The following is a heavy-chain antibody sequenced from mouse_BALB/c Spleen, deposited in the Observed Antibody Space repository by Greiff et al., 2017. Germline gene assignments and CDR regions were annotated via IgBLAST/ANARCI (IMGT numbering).Heavy chain of an antibody. Sequence: EVQRVESGGGLVKPGGSLKLSCAASGFTFSSYAMSWVRQSPEKRLEWVAEISSGGSYTYYPDTVTGRFTISRDNAKNTLYLEMSSLRSEDTAMYYCAKLGGGMDYWGQGTSVTVSS. V-gene: IGHV5-9-4*01. CDR2: ISSGGSYT. J-gene: IGHJ4*01. D-gene: IGHD4-1*01. CDR1: GFTFSSYA. CDR3: AKLGGGMDY.